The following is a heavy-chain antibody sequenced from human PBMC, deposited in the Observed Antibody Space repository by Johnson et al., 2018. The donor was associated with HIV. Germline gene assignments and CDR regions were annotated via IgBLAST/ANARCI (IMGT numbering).Heavy chain of an antibody. CDR2: KSKTDGSNK. CDR3: AKGDPVEGDVDDAFDI. Sequence: QMQLVESGGGLLQIGGSLRLSCAASGFTFSAYEMHWVRQAPGKGLEWVGRIKSKTDGSNKYYADSVKGRFPISRDNSKNTLYLQMNSLRAEDTAVYYCAKGDPVEGDVDDAFDIWGQGTMVTVSS. D-gene: IGHD2-21*01. J-gene: IGHJ3*02. V-gene: IGHV3-30*18. CDR1: GFTFSAYE.